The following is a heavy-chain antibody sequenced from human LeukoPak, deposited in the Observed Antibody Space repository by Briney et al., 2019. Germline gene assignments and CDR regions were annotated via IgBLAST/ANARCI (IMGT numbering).Heavy chain of an antibody. J-gene: IGHJ6*03. V-gene: IGHV3-23*01. Sequence: PGGSLRLSCAASGFTFSSYAMSWVRQAPGKGLEWVSAISGSGGSTYYADSVKGRFTISRDNSKNTLYLQMNSLRAEDTAVYYCAKSAVVAAKVYYYMDVWGKGTTVTVSS. CDR2: ISGSGGST. CDR1: GFTFSSYA. CDR3: AKSAVVAAKVYYYMDV. D-gene: IGHD2-15*01.